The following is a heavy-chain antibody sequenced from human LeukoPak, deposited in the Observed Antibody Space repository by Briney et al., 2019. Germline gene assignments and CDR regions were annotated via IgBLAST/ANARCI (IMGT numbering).Heavy chain of an antibody. D-gene: IGHD1-1*01. CDR1: GGSFSGYY. J-gene: IGHJ5*02. V-gene: IGHV4-34*01. Sequence: SETLSLTCAVYGGSFSGYYWSWIRQPPGKGLEWIGEINHSGSTNYNPSLKSRVTISVDTSKNQFSLKLSSVTAADTAVYYCARGIQGHYHWGQGTLVTVSS. CDR3: ARGIQGHYH. CDR2: INHSGST.